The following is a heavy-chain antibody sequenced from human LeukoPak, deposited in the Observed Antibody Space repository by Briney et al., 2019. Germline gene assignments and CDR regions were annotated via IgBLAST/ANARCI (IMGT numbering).Heavy chain of an antibody. CDR1: GFIFSTYW. D-gene: IGHD3-22*01. CDR3: ATYSSLNRREFQY. CDR2: INSVGSST. Sequence: GGSLRLSCTASGFIFSTYWMHWVRQAPGKGLVWVSRINSVGSSTNYADSVKGRFTISRDNAKNSLYLQMNSLRAEDTAVYYCATYSSLNRREFQYWGQGTLLTVSS. V-gene: IGHV3-74*01. J-gene: IGHJ1*01.